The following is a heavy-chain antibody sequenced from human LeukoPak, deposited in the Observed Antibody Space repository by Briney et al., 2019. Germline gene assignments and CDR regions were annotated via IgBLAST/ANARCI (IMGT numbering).Heavy chain of an antibody. Sequence: AGGSLRLSCAASGFTFSSYWMHWVRQAPGMGLVWVSRISGDGSTTSYADSVKGRFTISRDNAKNTLYLQMNSLRAEDTAVYYCGRVQMATYYFDLWGQGTLVTVSS. D-gene: IGHD5-24*01. V-gene: IGHV3-74*01. CDR3: GRVQMATYYFDL. CDR1: GFTFSSYW. CDR2: ISGDGSTT. J-gene: IGHJ4*02.